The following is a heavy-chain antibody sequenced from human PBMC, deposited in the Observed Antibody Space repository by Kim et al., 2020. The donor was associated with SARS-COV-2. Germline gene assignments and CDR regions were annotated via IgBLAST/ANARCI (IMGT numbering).Heavy chain of an antibody. D-gene: IGHD3-10*01. CDR2: IYYSGST. CDR3: ARDGSVGTMVRGVFDY. CDR1: GGSISSGGYY. Sequence: SETLSLTCTVSGGSISSGGYYWSWIRQHPGKGLEWIGYIYYSGSTYYNPSLKSRVTISVETSKNQFSLKLSSVTAADTAVYYCARDGSVGTMVRGVFDYWGQGTLVTVAS. J-gene: IGHJ4*02. V-gene: IGHV4-31*03.